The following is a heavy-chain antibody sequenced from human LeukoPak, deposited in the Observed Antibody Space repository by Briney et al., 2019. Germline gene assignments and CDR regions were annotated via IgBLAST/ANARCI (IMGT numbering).Heavy chain of an antibody. D-gene: IGHD6-19*01. J-gene: IGHJ4*02. CDR1: GGSITSYY. V-gene: IGHV4-59*01. CDR2: MYYSGST. Sequence: SETLSLTCTVSGGSITSYYWSWIRQPPGRGLEWIGYMYYSGSTNYNPSLKSRVTISVDTSKNQFYLTLSSVTAEDTAVYYCARYSGGYYYFDYWGQGTLVTVSS. CDR3: ARYSGGYYYFDY.